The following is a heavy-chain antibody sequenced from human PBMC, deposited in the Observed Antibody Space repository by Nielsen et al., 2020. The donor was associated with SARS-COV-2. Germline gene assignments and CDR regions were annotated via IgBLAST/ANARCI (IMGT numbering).Heavy chain of an antibody. Sequence: ASVKVSCKASGYTFTGYYMHWVRQAPVQGLEWMGRINPNSGGTNYAQKFQGRVTMTRDTSISTAYMELSRLRSDDTAVYYCARLVVPAAIRDNWFDPWGQGTLVTVSS. CDR3: ARLVVPAAIRDNWFDP. CDR1: GYTFTGYY. D-gene: IGHD2-2*02. V-gene: IGHV1-2*06. J-gene: IGHJ5*02. CDR2: INPNSGGT.